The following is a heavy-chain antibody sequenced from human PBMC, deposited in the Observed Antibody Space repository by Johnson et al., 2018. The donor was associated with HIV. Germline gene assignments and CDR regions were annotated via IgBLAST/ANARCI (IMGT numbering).Heavy chain of an antibody. V-gene: IGHV3-30*18. Sequence: HVQLVESGGGVVQPGRSLRLSCAASGFTFSSYGMHWVRQAPGKGLEWVAVISYDGTNKYYADSVKGRFTISRDNSKNTLYLQMNSLRAEDTAVYYCAKDRITYYYDSSGYYSREPDAFDVWGQGTMVTVSS. D-gene: IGHD3-22*01. CDR3: AKDRITYYYDSSGYYSREPDAFDV. CDR1: GFTFSSYG. J-gene: IGHJ3*01. CDR2: ISYDGTNK.